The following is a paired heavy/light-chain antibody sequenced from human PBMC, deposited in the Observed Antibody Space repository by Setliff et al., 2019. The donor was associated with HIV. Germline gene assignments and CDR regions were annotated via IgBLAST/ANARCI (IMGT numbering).Light chain of an antibody. CDR2: LGS. Sequence: DIVMTQSPLSLPVTPGEPASISCRSSQSLLHSNGYNYLDWYLQKPGQSPQLLFYLGSNRASGVPDRFSGSGSGTDFTLKISRVEAEDVGVYYCMQALQTPGTFGPGTKVEIK. J-gene: IGKJ3*01. V-gene: IGKV2-28*01. CDR1: QSLLHSNGYNY. CDR3: MQALQTPGT.
Heavy chain of an antibody. Sequence: QVQLQESGPGLVKPSETLSLTCTVSGGSISSANYYWGWIRQPPGKGLEWIGSIFSTGSSYYRPSLNSRVTISRDTSKNQFSLKLRSVTAADTAIYKCARGGGTLVAGTIINYYGMDVWGQGTTVTVSS. V-gene: IGHV4-39*07. CDR2: IFSTGSS. CDR3: ARGGGTLVAGTIINYYGMDV. CDR1: GGSISSANYY. J-gene: IGHJ6*02. D-gene: IGHD3-10*01.